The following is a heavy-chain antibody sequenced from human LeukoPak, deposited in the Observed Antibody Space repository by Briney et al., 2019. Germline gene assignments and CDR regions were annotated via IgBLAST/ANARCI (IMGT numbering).Heavy chain of an antibody. CDR2: IGTAGDT. Sequence: GGSLRLSCAASGFTLSNYDMHWVRHVTGKGLEWVSAIGTAGDTYYSGSVKGRFTVSRDSAKNSLSLQMNSLRAGDTAMYYCARGSIVVVTAIPGDGMDVWGQGTTVTVSS. V-gene: IGHV3-13*04. J-gene: IGHJ6*02. CDR1: GFTLSNYD. CDR3: ARGSIVVVTAIPGDGMDV. D-gene: IGHD2-21*02.